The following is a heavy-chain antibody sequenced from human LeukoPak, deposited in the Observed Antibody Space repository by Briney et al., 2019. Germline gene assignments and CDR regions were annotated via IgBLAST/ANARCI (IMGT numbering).Heavy chain of an antibody. Sequence: SQTLSLTCAISGDIISSNSAAGHWIRQSPSRGLEWLARAYYRSTWYTDYAVSVKGRITIKPDISQNQFSLQLNSVTPEDTALYYCAREMFHLITGTTSWFDPWGQGTLVTVSS. J-gene: IGHJ5*02. CDR3: AREMFHLITGTTSWFDP. D-gene: IGHD1-7*01. CDR1: GDIISSNSAA. CDR2: AYYRSTWYT. V-gene: IGHV6-1*01.